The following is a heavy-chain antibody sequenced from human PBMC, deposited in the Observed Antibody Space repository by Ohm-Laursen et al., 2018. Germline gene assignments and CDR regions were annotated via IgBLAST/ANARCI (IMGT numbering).Heavy chain of an antibody. Sequence: PPGTLSLTCTVSGGSISSYYWSWIRQPPGKGLEWIGYIYSSGSTTYNPSLKSRLTISVDTSKTQFSLKLSSVTAADTAVYYCARGFSGWWGRIDYWGQGILVTVSS. CDR1: GGSISSYY. D-gene: IGHD6-19*01. V-gene: IGHV4-59*12. J-gene: IGHJ4*02. CDR3: ARGFSGWWGRIDY. CDR2: IYSSGST.